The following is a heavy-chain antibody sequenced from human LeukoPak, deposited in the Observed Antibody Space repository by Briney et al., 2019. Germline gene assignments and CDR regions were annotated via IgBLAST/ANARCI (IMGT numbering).Heavy chain of an antibody. Sequence: ASVKVSCKASGYIFSDYYMHWVRQAPGQGLEWLGWINPKSGAADYAQQFRSRFTMTRDTSINTDYMEMKRVTSDDTAVYYCARGAEAETSPLDFWGQGTLVIVS. CDR1: GYIFSDYY. V-gene: IGHV1-2*02. CDR3: ARGAEAETSPLDF. J-gene: IGHJ4*02. CDR2: INPKSGAA. D-gene: IGHD6-13*01.